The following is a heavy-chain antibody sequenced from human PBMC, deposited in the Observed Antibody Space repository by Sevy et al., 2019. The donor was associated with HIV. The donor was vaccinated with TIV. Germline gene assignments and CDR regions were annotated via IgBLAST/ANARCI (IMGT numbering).Heavy chain of an antibody. J-gene: IGHJ4*02. CDR3: ATGRDYGSGSYDY. V-gene: IGHV3-33*01. CDR2: ILYEGINK. D-gene: IGHD3-10*01. Sequence: GGSLILSCAASGFSFDRYGMHWVRQAPGEGLEWVAVILYEGINKDYGDSVRGRFTISRDNSKNTLYLQMNSLRVDDTAVYYCATGRDYGSGSYDYWGPGTLVTVSS. CDR1: GFSFDRYG.